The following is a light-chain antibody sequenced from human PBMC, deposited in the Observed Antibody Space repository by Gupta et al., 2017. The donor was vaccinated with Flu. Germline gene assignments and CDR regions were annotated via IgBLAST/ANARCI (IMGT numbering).Light chain of an antibody. CDR3: SSSITSSTLV. Sequence: QSALTQPASVPGSPGQSITISCTGTSSDIGSYNYVSWYQQHPGQAPKLLIYGVTNRPSGVSNRFSASKSGDTASLTISGLQAEDEADYYCSSSITSSTLVFGGGTKLTVL. CDR2: GVT. V-gene: IGLV2-14*03. CDR1: SSDIGSYNY. J-gene: IGLJ2*01.